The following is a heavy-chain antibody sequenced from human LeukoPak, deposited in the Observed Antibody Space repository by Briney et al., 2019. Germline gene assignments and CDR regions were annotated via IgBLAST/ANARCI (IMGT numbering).Heavy chain of an antibody. J-gene: IGHJ4*02. V-gene: IGHV3-21*01. CDR1: GVTFGSYS. CDR3: ARGPMYIAANLNYFDD. Sequence: GGSLRLSCAASGVTFGSYSMNWVRQAPGKGLEWVSSISSGSTYKYYADSVKGRFTISRDNARNSLFLQMNSLGAEDTAVYYCARGPMYIAANLNYFDDWGQGTLVTVSS. D-gene: IGHD5-12*01. CDR2: ISSGSTYK.